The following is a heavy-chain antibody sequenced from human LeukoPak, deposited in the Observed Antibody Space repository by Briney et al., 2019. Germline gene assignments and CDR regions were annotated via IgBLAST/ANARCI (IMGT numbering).Heavy chain of an antibody. D-gene: IGHD6-13*01. CDR1: GYTFTGYY. Sequence: ASVKVSCKASGYTFTGYYMHWVRQAPGQGLEWMGWINPNSGGTNYAQKFQGRVTMTRDTSISTAYMELSSLRSEDTAVYYCARDRWQQYAFDIWGQGTMVTVSS. V-gene: IGHV1-2*02. J-gene: IGHJ3*02. CDR2: INPNSGGT. CDR3: ARDRWQQYAFDI.